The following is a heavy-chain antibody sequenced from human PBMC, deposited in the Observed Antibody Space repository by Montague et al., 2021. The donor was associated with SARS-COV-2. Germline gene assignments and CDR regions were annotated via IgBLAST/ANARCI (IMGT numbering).Heavy chain of an antibody. CDR1: GGSISKGGYY. V-gene: IGHV4-31*03. Sequence: TLSLTCTVSGGSISKGGYYYTWIRQYPGKGLEWIGNIHYTGRTNYKSSLRSRITMSVDTSKNQFSLKLTSVTAADTAVYYCARAREYGNASGYFDYWGQGTLVTVSS. CDR2: IHYTGRT. D-gene: IGHD1-1*01. J-gene: IGHJ4*02. CDR3: ARAREYGNASGYFDY.